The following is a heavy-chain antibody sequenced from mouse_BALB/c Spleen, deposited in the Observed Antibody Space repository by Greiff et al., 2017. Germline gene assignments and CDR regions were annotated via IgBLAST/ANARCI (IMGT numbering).Heavy chain of an antibody. CDR2: INSNGGST. CDR1: GFTFSSYG. J-gene: IGHJ3*01. D-gene: IGHD2-14*01. Sequence: EVQGVESGGGLVQPGGSLKLSCAASGFTFSSYGMSWVRQTPDKRLELVATINSNGGSTYYPDSVKGRFTISRDNAKNTLYLQMSSLKSEDTAMYYCARDEGYRYDAWFAYWGQGTLVTVSA. CDR3: ARDEGYRYDAWFAY. V-gene: IGHV5-6-3*01.